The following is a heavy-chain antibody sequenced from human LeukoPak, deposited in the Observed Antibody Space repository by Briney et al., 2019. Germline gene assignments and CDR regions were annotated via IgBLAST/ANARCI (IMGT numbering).Heavy chain of an antibody. CDR2: ITVGGGDI. CDR3: ARDYQRVVVIGGSHDY. Sequence: PGGSLRLSCAASGFSFSSYAMTWIRQARGRGLEWVSSITVGGGDIKYADSAKGRFTVSRDNSKNTLYLQMNSLRAEDTAVYYCARDYQRVVVIGGSHDYWGQGTLVTVSS. CDR1: GFSFSSYA. V-gene: IGHV3-23*01. J-gene: IGHJ4*02. D-gene: IGHD3-22*01.